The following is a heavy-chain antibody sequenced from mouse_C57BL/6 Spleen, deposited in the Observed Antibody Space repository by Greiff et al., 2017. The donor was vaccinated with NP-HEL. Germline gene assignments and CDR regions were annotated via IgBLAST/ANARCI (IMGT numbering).Heavy chain of an antibody. D-gene: IGHD2-4*01. CDR3: ARGDYDYEGAMDY. CDR1: GYTFTNYW. V-gene: IGHV1-63*01. J-gene: IGHJ4*01. CDR2: IYPGGGYT. Sequence: QVQLQQSGAELVRPGTSVKMSCKASGYTFTNYWIGWAKQRPGHGLEWIGDIYPGGGYTNYNEKFKGKATLTADKSSSTAYMQFSSLTSEDSAIYYCARGDYDYEGAMDYWGQGTSVTVSS.